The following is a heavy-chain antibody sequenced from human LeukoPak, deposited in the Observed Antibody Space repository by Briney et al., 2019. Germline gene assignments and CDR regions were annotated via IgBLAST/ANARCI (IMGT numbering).Heavy chain of an antibody. J-gene: IGHJ4*02. V-gene: IGHV3-15*01. CDR2: IKSKTNGGTT. CDR3: TTNAAVGTWEVFDY. D-gene: IGHD6-13*01. Sequence: GGSLRLSCGASGFSFIKAWMTWVRQAPGKGLEWVGRIKSKTNGGTTGYAAPVKGRFTISRDDSKNTVYLQMNSLKTEDTAVYYCTTNAAVGTWEVFDYWGQGTLVTVSS. CDR1: GFSFIKAW.